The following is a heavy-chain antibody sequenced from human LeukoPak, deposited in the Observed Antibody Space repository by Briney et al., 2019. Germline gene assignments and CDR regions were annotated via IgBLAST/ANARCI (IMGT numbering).Heavy chain of an antibody. Sequence: SETLSLTRPVLGGAFSVYYWSWIRQPLVKGLKWIGEINYSGSSISHPSLESRVTMSIDTSKKRFSLILTSVTAADTAVYYCARRGEWIAWNFDYWDQGSLVTVSS. V-gene: IGHV4-34*01. J-gene: IGHJ4*02. D-gene: IGHD2-21*01. CDR1: GGAFSVYY. CDR2: INYSGSS. CDR3: ARRGEWIAWNFDY.